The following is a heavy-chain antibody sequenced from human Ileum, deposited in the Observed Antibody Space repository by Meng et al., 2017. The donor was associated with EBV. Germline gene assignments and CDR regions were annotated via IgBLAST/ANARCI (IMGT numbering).Heavy chain of an antibody. CDR2: IYWDDDK. J-gene: IGHJ4*02. Sequence: QITLKESGPTLVKPTQTLTLTCTFSGFSLSTNGVGVGWIRQPPGKALEWLALIYWDDDKRYRPSLQNRLTITKDTSKNQMVFTVTNMDPVDTAKYYCVHRWGGNGWGPFDYWGQGTLVTVSS. V-gene: IGHV2-5*02. CDR1: GFSLSTNGVG. CDR3: VHRWGGNGWGPFDY. D-gene: IGHD6-19*01.